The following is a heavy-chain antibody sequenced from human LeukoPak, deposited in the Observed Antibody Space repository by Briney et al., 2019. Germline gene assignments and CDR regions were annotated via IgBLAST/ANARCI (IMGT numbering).Heavy chain of an antibody. CDR1: GGSFSGYY. D-gene: IGHD6-19*01. J-gene: IGHJ5*02. CDR3: ARWQQWLGWFDP. CDR2: INHSGST. Sequence: PSETLSLTCAVYGGSFSGYYWSWIRQPPGKGLVWIGEINHSGSTNYNPSLKSRVTISVDTSKNQFSLKLSSVTAADTAVYYCARWQQWLGWFDPWGQGTLVTVSS. V-gene: IGHV4-34*01.